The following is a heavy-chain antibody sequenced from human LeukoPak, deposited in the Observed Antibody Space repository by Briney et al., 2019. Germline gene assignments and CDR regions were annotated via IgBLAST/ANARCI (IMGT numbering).Heavy chain of an antibody. D-gene: IGHD5-12*01. CDR2: INHSGST. J-gene: IGHJ4*02. Sequence: NPSETLSLTCAVYGGSFSGYYWSWIRQPPGKGLEWIGEINHSGSTNYNPSLKSRVTISVDTPKNQFSLKLSSVTAADTAVYYCARADSGYDSGSGGGVDYWGQGTLVTVSS. V-gene: IGHV4-34*01. CDR1: GGSFSGYY. CDR3: ARADSGYDSGSGGGVDY.